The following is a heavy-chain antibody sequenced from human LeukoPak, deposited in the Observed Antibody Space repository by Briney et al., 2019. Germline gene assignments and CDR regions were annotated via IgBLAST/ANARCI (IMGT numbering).Heavy chain of an antibody. CDR3: AKAGVISGWDY. CDR1: GFTLSNYP. J-gene: IGHJ4*02. V-gene: IGHV3-23*01. Sequence: GGSLRLSCAASGFTLSNYPMGWVRQAPVKGLEWLSAIGEEKSGSWTKSADSVKGRFTISRDNSENTLCLQMDSLTVEDTAVYYCAKAGVISGWDYWGQGVLVTVSS. D-gene: IGHD3-3*02. CDR2: IGEEKSGSWT.